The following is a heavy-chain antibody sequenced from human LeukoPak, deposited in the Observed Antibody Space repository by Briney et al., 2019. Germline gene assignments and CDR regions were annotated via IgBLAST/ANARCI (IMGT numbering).Heavy chain of an antibody. CDR2: MYHTGII. J-gene: IGHJ4*02. CDR1: GYSLGSGFY. V-gene: IGHV4-38-2*01. CDR3: ATGRYSGSVDY. Sequence: PSETLSLICAVSGYSLGSGFYCGWVRQPPGKGLEWIGNMYHTGIIYYNPSLRSRLTISEDTSKSHFSLTVDSVTAADAAVYYCATGRYSGSVDYWGQGILVTVSS. D-gene: IGHD1-26*01.